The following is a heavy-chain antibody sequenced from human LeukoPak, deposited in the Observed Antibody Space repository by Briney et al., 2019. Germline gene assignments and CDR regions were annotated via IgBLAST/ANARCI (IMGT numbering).Heavy chain of an antibody. V-gene: IGHV1-2*02. D-gene: IGHD6-13*01. CDR2: INPNSGGT. CDR1: GYTFTGYY. CDR3: ARNPVYFRGIAAAVDY. Sequence: GASVKVSCKASGYTFTGYYMHWVRQAPGQGLEWMGWINPNSGGTNYAQKFQGRVTMTRDTSISTAYMELSRLKSDDTAVYYCARNPVYFRGIAAAVDYWGQGTLVTVSS. J-gene: IGHJ4*02.